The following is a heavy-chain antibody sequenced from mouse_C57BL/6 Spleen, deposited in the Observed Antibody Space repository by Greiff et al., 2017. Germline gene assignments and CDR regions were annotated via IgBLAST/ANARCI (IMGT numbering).Heavy chain of an antibody. CDR1: GYTFTDYY. CDR2: INPNNGGT. D-gene: IGHD2-4*01. Sequence: VQLKQSGPELVKPGASVKISCKASGYTFTDYYMNWVKQSHGKSLEWIGDINPNNGGTRYNQKFKGKATLTVDKSSSTAYMELRSLTSEDSAVYYCAREGYDYNEDYFDYWGQGTTLTVSS. CDR3: AREGYDYNEDYFDY. V-gene: IGHV1-26*01. J-gene: IGHJ2*01.